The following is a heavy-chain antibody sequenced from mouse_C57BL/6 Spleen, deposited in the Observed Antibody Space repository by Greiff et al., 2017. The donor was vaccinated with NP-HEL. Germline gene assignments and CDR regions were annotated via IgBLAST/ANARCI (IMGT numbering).Heavy chain of an antibody. J-gene: IGHJ4*01. CDR3: TFYDYDAMDY. D-gene: IGHD2-3*01. V-gene: IGHV6-3*01. CDR2: IRLKSDNYAT. CDR1: GFTFSNYW. Sequence: EVKLVESGGGLVQPGGSMKLSCVASGFTFSNYWMNWVRQSPEKGLEWVAQIRLKSDNYATHYAESVKGRFTISRDDSKSSVYLQMNNLRAEDTGIYYCTFYDYDAMDYWGQGTSVTVSS.